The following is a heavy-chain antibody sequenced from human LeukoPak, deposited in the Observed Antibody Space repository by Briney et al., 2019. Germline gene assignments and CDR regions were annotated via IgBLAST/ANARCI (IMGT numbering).Heavy chain of an antibody. D-gene: IGHD4-17*01. CDR2: INPSGGST. J-gene: IGHJ3*02. CDR3: ARVSTTVRAFDI. V-gene: IGHV1-46*01. CDR1: GYTFTSYY. Sequence: ASVKVSCKASGYTFTSYYMHWVRQAPGQGLEWMGIINPSGGSTSYAQKFQGRVTMTRDTSTSTVYMERSSLRSEDTAVYYCARVSTTVRAFDIWGQGTMVTVSS.